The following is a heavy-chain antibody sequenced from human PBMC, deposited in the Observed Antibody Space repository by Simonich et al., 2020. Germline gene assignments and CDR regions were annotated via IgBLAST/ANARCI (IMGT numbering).Heavy chain of an antibody. CDR1: GFTFSSYS. Sequence: EVQLVESGGGLVKPGGSLRLSCAASGFTFSSYSMHWVPKAQGKGLGCVSSISSSSSYIYYADSVKGRFTNSRDNAKNSLYLQMNSLRAEDTAVYYCARDAAGDYWGQGTLVTVSS. J-gene: IGHJ4*02. V-gene: IGHV3-21*01. CDR2: ISSSSSYI. D-gene: IGHD6-13*01. CDR3: ARDAAGDY.